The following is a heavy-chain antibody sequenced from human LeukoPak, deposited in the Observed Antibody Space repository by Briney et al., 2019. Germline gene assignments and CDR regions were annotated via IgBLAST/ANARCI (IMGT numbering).Heavy chain of an antibody. CDR2: INHSGST. V-gene: IGHV4-34*01. Sequence: SETLSLTCTVSGGSISSYYWSWIRQPPGKGLEWIGEINHSGSTNYNPSLKSRVSISVDTSKNQFSLKLNSVTAADTAVYYCAGTGGSSSPGAFDIWGQGTMVTVSS. CDR1: GGSISSYY. D-gene: IGHD6-13*01. J-gene: IGHJ3*02. CDR3: AGTGGSSSPGAFDI.